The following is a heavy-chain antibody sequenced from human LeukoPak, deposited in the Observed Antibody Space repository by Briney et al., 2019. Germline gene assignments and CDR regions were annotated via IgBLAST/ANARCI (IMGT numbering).Heavy chain of an antibody. J-gene: IGHJ2*01. Sequence: GGSLRLSCAASGFTFSSYAMSWVRQAPGKGLEWVSAISGSGGSTYYTDSVKGRFTISRDNSKNTLYLQMNSLRAEDTAVYYCAKCPGYYDMLTGSHFSYWYFDLWGRGTLVTVSS. CDR3: AKCPGYYDMLTGSHFSYWYFDL. V-gene: IGHV3-23*01. D-gene: IGHD3-9*01. CDR2: ISGSGGST. CDR1: GFTFSSYA.